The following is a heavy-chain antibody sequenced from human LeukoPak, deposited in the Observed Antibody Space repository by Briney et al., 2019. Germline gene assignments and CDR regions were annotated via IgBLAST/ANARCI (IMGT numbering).Heavy chain of an antibody. J-gene: IGHJ4*02. CDR3: ARGSRYSSGYDYIDQ. Sequence: PSETLSLTCTVSGGSISSGSDYCSRIRQPAGKGLEWIGRSYSSGSTNYNPSLKSRVSISVDTSKNQFSLRLSSVTAADTAVYYCARGSRYSSGYDYIDQWGQGTLVTVSS. CDR2: SYSSGST. CDR1: GGSISSGSDY. D-gene: IGHD3-22*01. V-gene: IGHV4-61*02.